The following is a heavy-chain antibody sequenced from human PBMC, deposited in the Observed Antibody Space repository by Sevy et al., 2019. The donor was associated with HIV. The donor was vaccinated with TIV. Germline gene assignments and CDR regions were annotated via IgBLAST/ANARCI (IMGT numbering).Heavy chain of an antibody. CDR1: GFTFTSYA. V-gene: IGHV3-23*01. D-gene: IGHD5-18*01. CDR2: IFRNFRGVDVT. J-gene: IGHJ4*02. Sequence: GGSLRLSCTTSGFTFTSYAMNWVRQAPGKGLEWVSTIFRNFRGVDVTYDADSVKGRFTISRDNAKNSLYLQMNSLRDEDTAVYYCVREGVGGYSYSLDQWGLGTLVTVSS. CDR3: VREGVGGYSYSLDQ.